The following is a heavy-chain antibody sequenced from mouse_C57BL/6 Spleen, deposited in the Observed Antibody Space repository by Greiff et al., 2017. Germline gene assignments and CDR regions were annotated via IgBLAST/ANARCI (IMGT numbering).Heavy chain of an antibody. CDR3: ARRILGNYGDWDFDV. V-gene: IGHV1-66*01. Sequence: QVQLQQSGPELVKPGASVKISCKASGYSFTSYYIHWVKQRPGQGLEWIGWIYPGSGNTKYNEKFKGKATLTADTSSSTAYMQLSSLTSEDSAVYYCARRILGNYGDWDFDVWGTGTTVTVSS. J-gene: IGHJ1*03. CDR1: GYSFTSYY. CDR2: IYPGSGNT. D-gene: IGHD2-1*01.